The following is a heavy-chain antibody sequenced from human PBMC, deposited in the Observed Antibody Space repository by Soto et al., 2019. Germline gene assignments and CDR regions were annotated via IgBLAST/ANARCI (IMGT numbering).Heavy chain of an antibody. J-gene: IGHJ4*02. D-gene: IGHD2-2*01. V-gene: IGHV4-34*01. CDR1: GGSFSGYY. Sequence: SETLSLTCAVYGGSFSGYYWSWIRQPPGKGLEWIGEINHSGSTNYNPSLKSRVTISVDTSKNQFSLKLSSVTAADTAVYYCARVARHSSTSCFDYWGQGTLVTVSS. CDR3: ARVARHSSTSCFDY. CDR2: INHSGST.